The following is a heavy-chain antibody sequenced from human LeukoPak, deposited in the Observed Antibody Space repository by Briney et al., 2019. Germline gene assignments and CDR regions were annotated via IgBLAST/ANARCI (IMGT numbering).Heavy chain of an antibody. CDR1: GGSISSYY. J-gene: IGHJ3*02. Sequence: SETLSLTCTVSGGSISSYYWSWIRQPPGKGLEWIGYIYYSGSTNYNPSLKSRVTISVDTSKNQFSLKPSSVTAADTAVYYCARWNEKDAFDIWGQGTMVTVSS. D-gene: IGHD1-1*01. CDR2: IYYSGST. CDR3: ARWNEKDAFDI. V-gene: IGHV4-59*08.